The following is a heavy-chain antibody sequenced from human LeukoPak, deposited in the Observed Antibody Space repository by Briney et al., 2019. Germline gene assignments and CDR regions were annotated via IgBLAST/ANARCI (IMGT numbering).Heavy chain of an antibody. Sequence: GGSLRLSCAASGFTVSGNEMSWARQAPGKGLEWVSSISGGSTYYADSRKGRFTTSRDNSKNTLHLQMNSLRAEDTVITFGGVIANLDYWGQGTLVTVSS. CDR2: ISGGST. D-gene: IGHD3-16*02. CDR1: GFTVSGNE. J-gene: IGHJ4*02. CDR3: GVIANLDY. V-gene: IGHV3-38-3*01.